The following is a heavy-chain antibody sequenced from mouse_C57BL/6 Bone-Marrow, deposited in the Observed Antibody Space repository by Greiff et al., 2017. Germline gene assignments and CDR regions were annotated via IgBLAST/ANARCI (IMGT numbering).Heavy chain of an antibody. CDR3: ARYKDCGSSLYYFDY. D-gene: IGHD1-1*01. CDR2: ISNKANGYTT. Sequence: EVMLVESGGGLVQPGGSLSLSCAASGFTFTDYYMSWVRQPPGKALEWLGFISNKANGYTTEYSASVKGRFTISRDNSQSILYLQMNALRAEDSATYYCARYKDCGSSLYYFDYWGQGTTLTVSS. V-gene: IGHV7-3*01. J-gene: IGHJ2*01. CDR1: GFTFTDYY.